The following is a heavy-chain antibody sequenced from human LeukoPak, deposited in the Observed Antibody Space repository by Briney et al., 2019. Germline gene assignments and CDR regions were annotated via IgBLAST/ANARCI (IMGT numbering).Heavy chain of an antibody. CDR2: IYYSGSI. V-gene: IGHV4-59*08. J-gene: IGHJ6*01. CDR3: ARRGDSGFFYAMDV. D-gene: IGHD2-21*01. CDR1: GGSISGYY. Sequence: SETLSLTCSVSGGSISGYYWSWIRQPPGRGLEWIGCIYYSGSINYNPSLKSRVTISLDTSKNQFSLKLSSVTAADTAVYYCARRGDSGFFYAMDVWGQGTTVTVSS.